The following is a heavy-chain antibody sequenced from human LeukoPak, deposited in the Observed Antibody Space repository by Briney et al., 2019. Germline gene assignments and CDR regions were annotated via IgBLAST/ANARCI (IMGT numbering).Heavy chain of an antibody. CDR1: SGSISTSNYY. CDR3: TRGSIAYYYMDV. Sequence: PSETLSLTCTVSSGSISTSNYYWGWVRQPPGKALEWIGNIFYGGSTYYSPSLKSRVTISLDTSRNQFSLKLNSVTAADTAVYYCTRGSIAYYYMDVWGKGTTVTISS. V-gene: IGHV4-39*07. CDR2: IFYGGST. D-gene: IGHD3-22*01. J-gene: IGHJ6*03.